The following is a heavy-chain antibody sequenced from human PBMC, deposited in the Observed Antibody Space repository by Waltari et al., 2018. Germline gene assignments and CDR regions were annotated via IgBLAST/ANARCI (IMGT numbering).Heavy chain of an antibody. V-gene: IGHV1-2*02. CDR1: GYTFTGYY. D-gene: IGHD3-10*01. Sequence: HVQLVQSGAEVKKPGASAKVSCKAAGYTFTGYYMHWVHQAPGQGLEWMGWINPNSGGTNYAKKFQGRVTMTRDTSISTAYMELSRLRSDDTAVYYCARVNMVQGVIHDYWGQGTLVTVSS. CDR3: ARVNMVQGVIHDY. J-gene: IGHJ4*02. CDR2: INPNSGGT.